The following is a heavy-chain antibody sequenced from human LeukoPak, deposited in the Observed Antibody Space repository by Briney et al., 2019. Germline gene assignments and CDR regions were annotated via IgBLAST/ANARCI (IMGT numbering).Heavy chain of an antibody. V-gene: IGHV1-69*04. CDR2: IIPILGIA. CDR3: ARDEVVTATDAFDI. Sequence: ASVKVSCKASGGTFSSYTISWVRQAPGQGLEWMGRIIPILGIANYAQKFQGRVTITADKSTSTAYMELSSLRSEDTAMYYCARDEVVTATDAFDIWGQGTMVTVSS. CDR1: GGTFSSYT. J-gene: IGHJ3*02. D-gene: IGHD2-21*02.